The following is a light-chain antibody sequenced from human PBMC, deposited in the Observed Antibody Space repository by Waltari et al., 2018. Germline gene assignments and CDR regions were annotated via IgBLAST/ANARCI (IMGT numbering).Light chain of an antibody. CDR3: QSYDSSLSGSRV. CDR2: GNS. Sequence: QSVLTQPPSVSGAPGQRVTISCTGSSSNIGAGYDVHWYQQLPGTAPKLLIYGNSSRPSGVPDRFSGSKSGTSASLAITGLQAEDEADYYGQSYDSSLSGSRVFGGGTKLTVL. V-gene: IGLV1-40*01. CDR1: SSNIGAGYD. J-gene: IGLJ3*02.